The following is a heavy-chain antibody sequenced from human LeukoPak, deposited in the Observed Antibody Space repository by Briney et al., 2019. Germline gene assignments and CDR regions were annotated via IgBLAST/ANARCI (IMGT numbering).Heavy chain of an antibody. CDR2: IYYSGST. J-gene: IGHJ4*02. CDR1: GGSISSSSYY. D-gene: IGHD4-17*01. Sequence: RASETLSLTCTVSGGSISSSSYYWGWIRQPPGKGLEWIGSIYYSGSTYYNPSLKSRVTISVDTSKNQFSLKLSSVTAADTAVYYCATLSDSVTTGYYFDYWGQGTLVTVSS. V-gene: IGHV4-39*01. CDR3: ATLSDSVTTGYYFDY.